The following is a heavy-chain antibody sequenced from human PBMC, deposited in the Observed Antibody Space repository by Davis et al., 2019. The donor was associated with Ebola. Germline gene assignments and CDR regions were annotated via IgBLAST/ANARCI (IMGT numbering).Heavy chain of an antibody. Sequence: GESLKISCAASGFTVSSNYMSWVRQAPGKGLEWVSVIYSGGSTYYADSVKGRFTISRDNAKNSLYLQMNSLRAEDTAVYYCARAAEYQLPYYYYYYYMDVWGKGTTVTVSS. CDR1: GFTVSSNY. J-gene: IGHJ6*03. CDR3: ARAAEYQLPYYYYYYYMDV. V-gene: IGHV3-66*01. CDR2: IYSGGST. D-gene: IGHD2-2*01.